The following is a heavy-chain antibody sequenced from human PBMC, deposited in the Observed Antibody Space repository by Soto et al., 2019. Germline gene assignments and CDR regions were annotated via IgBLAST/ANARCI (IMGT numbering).Heavy chain of an antibody. CDR3: ARVAPVLRFLEWSADPYGMDV. CDR2: ISAYNGNT. V-gene: IGHV1-18*01. Sequence: ASVKVSCKASGYIFNNFGISWMRQVPGQGLEWMGWISAYNGNTNYAQKLQGRVTMTTDTSTSTAYMELRSLRSDDTAVYYCARVAPVLRFLEWSADPYGMDVWGQGTTVTVSS. CDR1: GYIFNNFG. D-gene: IGHD3-3*01. J-gene: IGHJ6*02.